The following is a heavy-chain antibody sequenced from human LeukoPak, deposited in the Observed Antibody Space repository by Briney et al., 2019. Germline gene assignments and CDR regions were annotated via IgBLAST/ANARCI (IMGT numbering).Heavy chain of an antibody. J-gene: IGHJ4*02. CDR3: ARDTGSASDY. CDR2: INPNSGDT. V-gene: IGHV1-2*06. D-gene: IGHD2-15*01. Sequence: GASVKVSCKASGYAFNGNYIHWVRQAPGQGLEWMGRINPNSGDTNYAQNFQGRLTMTRDTSTGTVYMELSSLRSEDTAVYYCARDTGSASDYWGQGTLVTVSS. CDR1: GYAFNGNY.